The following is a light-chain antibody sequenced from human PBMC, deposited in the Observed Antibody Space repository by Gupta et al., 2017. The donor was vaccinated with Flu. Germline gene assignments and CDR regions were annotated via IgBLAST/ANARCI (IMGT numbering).Light chain of an antibody. CDR3: QQYYSTPLT. Sequence: VVMTQSPDSLAVSLGERATINCKSSQSVLYNSNNKNYLAWYQQKPGQPPKLLIYWASIRESGVPDRFSGSGPGTDFTLTISSLQAEDVAVYYCQQYYSTPLTFGGGTKVEIK. J-gene: IGKJ4*01. CDR1: QSVLYNSNNKNY. CDR2: WAS. V-gene: IGKV4-1*01.